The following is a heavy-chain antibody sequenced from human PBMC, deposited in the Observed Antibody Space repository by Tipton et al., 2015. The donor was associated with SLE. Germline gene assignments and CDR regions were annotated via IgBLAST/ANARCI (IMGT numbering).Heavy chain of an antibody. CDR1: GFTFSSYS. J-gene: IGHJ4*02. V-gene: IGHV3-21*01. CDR2: ISSSSSYI. CDR3: ARGTTIFGVVIMDY. D-gene: IGHD3-3*01. Sequence: SLRLSCAASGFTFSSYSMNWVRQAPGKGLEWVSSISSSSSYIYYADSVKGRFTISRDNAKNSLYLQMNSLRAEDTAVYYCARGTTIFGVVIMDYWGQGTLVTVSS.